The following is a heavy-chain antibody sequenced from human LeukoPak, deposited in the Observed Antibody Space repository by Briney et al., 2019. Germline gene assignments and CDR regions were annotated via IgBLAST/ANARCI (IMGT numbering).Heavy chain of an antibody. D-gene: IGHD3-22*01. CDR1: GGTFSSYA. CDR3: ARGGVPGIVVVTTALFDY. Sequence: SVKVSCKASGGTFSSYAISWVRQAPGQGLEWMGRIIPILGIANYAQKFQGRVTITADKSTSTAYMELSSLRSEDTAVYYCARGGVPGIVVVTTALFDYWGQGTLVTVSS. CDR2: IIPILGIA. J-gene: IGHJ4*02. V-gene: IGHV1-69*04.